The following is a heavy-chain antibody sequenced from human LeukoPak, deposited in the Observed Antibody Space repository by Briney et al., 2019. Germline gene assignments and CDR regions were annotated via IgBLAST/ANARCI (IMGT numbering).Heavy chain of an antibody. Sequence: GGSLRLPCVASGFTFDDYAMHWVRQAPGKGLEWVAGINWNSVSAVYADSLKGRLTISRDNAKNSLFLQMNSLKTEDTAFYYCAKGARSSSGYTTDWGQGILVTVSS. CDR2: INWNSVSA. D-gene: IGHD3-22*01. CDR1: GFTFDDYA. CDR3: AKGARSSSGYTTD. V-gene: IGHV3-9*01. J-gene: IGHJ4*02.